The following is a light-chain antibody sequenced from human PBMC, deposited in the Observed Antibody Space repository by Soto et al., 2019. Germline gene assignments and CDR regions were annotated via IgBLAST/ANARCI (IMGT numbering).Light chain of an antibody. CDR1: SSDVGSYNL. J-gene: IGLJ1*01. CDR3: CSYAGSSTFYV. V-gene: IGLV2-23*02. Sequence: QSVLTQPASVPGSPGQSITISCTGTSSDVGSYNLVSWYQQHPGKAPKLMIYEVSKWPSGVSNRFSGSKSGNTASLTISGLQAEDEADYYCCSYAGSSTFYVFGTGTQLTVL. CDR2: EVS.